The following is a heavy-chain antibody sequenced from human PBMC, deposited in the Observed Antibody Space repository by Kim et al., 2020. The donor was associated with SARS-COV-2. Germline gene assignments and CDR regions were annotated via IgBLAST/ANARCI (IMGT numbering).Heavy chain of an antibody. V-gene: IGHV4-61*08. D-gene: IGHD3-10*01. CDR1: GGSVSSVGYY. CDR2: IYYSGNT. Sequence: SETLSLTCSVSGGSVSSVGYYWSWIRQPPGKGLEWIGYIYYSGNTDYSPSLKSRVTISVDSSKSQFSMKLTSVTAADTAVYYCARVPIGTRGFDYWGQGTLVTISS. CDR3: ARVPIGTRGFDY. J-gene: IGHJ4*02.